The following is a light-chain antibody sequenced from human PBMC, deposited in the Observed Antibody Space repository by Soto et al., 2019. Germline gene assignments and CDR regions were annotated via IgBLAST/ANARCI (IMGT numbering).Light chain of an antibody. Sequence: EMVLTQSPATLCWSPWERAILSCIASQSVSNYVAWYQQKPGQAPRLLIYDASNRATGIPARFSGSGSGTDFTLTISSLEPEDFAVYYCQQRSNWPPITFGQGRLLEV. CDR3: QQRSNWPPIT. CDR2: DAS. J-gene: IGKJ5*01. V-gene: IGKV3-11*01. CDR1: QSVSNY.